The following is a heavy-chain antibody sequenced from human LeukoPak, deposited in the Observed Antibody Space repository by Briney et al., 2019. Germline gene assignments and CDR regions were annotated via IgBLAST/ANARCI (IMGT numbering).Heavy chain of an antibody. CDR2: IYYSGST. CDR3: ARAGLGSTWDYYMDV. V-gene: IGHV4-59*01. D-gene: IGHD3-16*01. CDR1: GGPFSSYY. Sequence: PSETLSLTCTVSGGPFSSYYWSWIRQPPGKGLEWIGYIYYSGSTDYNPSLKSRVTISVDTSKNQFSLNLRPVTAADTAVYYCARAGLGSTWDYYMDVWGKGTKVTVSS. J-gene: IGHJ6*03.